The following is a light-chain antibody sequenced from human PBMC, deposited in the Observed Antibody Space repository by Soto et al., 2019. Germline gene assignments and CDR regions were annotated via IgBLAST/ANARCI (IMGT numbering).Light chain of an antibody. J-gene: IGLJ1*01. CDR2: EVS. CDR1: NGEVGGYNY. V-gene: IGLV2-8*01. Sequence: QSVLTQPPSASGSPGQSVTISCTGKNGEVGGYNYVSWYQQHPGKAPKLMIFEVSERPSGVPDRFSASKSGNTASLTVSGLQAEDEADYYCSSYAGSNNYVFGTGTKVTVL. CDR3: SSYAGSNNYV.